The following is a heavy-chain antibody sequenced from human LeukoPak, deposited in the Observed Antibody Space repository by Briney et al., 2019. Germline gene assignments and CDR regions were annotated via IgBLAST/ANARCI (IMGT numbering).Heavy chain of an antibody. CDR1: GFTFRDYY. J-gene: IGHJ3*02. CDR2: ISSSGSTI. Sequence: GGSLRLSCAASGFTFRDYYMSWIRQAPGKGLEWVSYISSSGSTIYYADSVKGRFTISRDNAKNSLYLQMNSLRAEDTAVYYCARDRLVGSTGAFDIWGQGTMVTVSS. V-gene: IGHV3-11*04. CDR3: ARDRLVGSTGAFDI. D-gene: IGHD1-26*01.